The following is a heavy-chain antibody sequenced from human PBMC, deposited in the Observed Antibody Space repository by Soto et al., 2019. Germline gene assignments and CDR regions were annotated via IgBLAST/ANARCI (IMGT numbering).Heavy chain of an antibody. V-gene: IGHV3-74*01. CDR2: IIRDGSST. CDR3: GRGGSGIYGMDI. D-gene: IGHD6-13*01. CDR1: GFTFSSYW. Sequence: EVQLVESGGGLVQPGGSLRLACAASGFTFSSYWMHWVRQAPGKGLVWISRIIRDGSSTNYADSVKGRFTISRDNAKNMLYLEINSLRAYDTAVYFCGRGGSGIYGMDIWGQGTTVIVSS. J-gene: IGHJ6*02.